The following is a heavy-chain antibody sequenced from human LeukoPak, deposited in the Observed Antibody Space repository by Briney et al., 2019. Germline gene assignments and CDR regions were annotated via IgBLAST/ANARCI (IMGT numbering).Heavy chain of an antibody. CDR3: ARIRYGSGSYALTFFDY. D-gene: IGHD3-10*01. V-gene: IGHV4-59*01. J-gene: IGHJ4*02. CDR2: ISYSGST. CDR1: RGSISNFY. Sequence: PSETLSLTCTVSRGSISNFYWSWIRQPPGKGLEWLGYISYSGSTNYNPSLKSRVVISVDTSKNQFSLKLTSVTAADTAVYYCARIRYGSGSYALTFFDYWGQGTLVTVSS.